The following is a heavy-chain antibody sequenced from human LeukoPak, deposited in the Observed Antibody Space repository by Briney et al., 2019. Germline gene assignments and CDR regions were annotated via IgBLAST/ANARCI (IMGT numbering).Heavy chain of an antibody. CDR3: ARDRGIFGDVITASFDF. Sequence: SETLSLTCTVSGSFISSDYYFWTWIRQPPGKGLEWIGYIYYRGSSYYNPSLKSRVTISIDTSKNQFSLKLSSVTAADTAVYYCARDRGIFGDVITASFDFWSQGSLVTVSS. D-gene: IGHD3-3*01. CDR2: IYYRGSS. V-gene: IGHV4-30-4*02. J-gene: IGHJ5*01. CDR1: GSFISSDYYF.